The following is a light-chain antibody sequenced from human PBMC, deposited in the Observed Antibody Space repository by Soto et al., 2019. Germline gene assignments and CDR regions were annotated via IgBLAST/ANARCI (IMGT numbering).Light chain of an antibody. J-gene: IGLJ1*01. V-gene: IGLV2-14*01. CDR1: SSDIGAYDY. Sequence: ALTLPASLSGSPGQSITISCTGTSSDIGAYDYVSWFQQHPGKAPKLMISEVNNRPSGVSNRFSGSKSGNTAYLTISGLQVEDEAEYFGSSFTTTRTHVFGTGTKVTVL. CDR2: EVN. CDR3: SSFTTTRTHV.